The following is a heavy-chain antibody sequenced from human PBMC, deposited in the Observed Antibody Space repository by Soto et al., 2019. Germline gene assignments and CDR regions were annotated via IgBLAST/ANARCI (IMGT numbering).Heavy chain of an antibody. CDR3: AREPVDIVVVTAAPGYYMDV. CDR2: IIPILGIA. J-gene: IGHJ6*03. CDR1: GGTFSSYT. D-gene: IGHD2-2*01. V-gene: IGHV1-69*04. Sequence: GASVKVSCKASGGTFSSYTISWVRQAPGQGLEWMGRIIPILGIANYAQKFQGRVTITADKSTSTAYMELSSLRSEDTAVYYCAREPVDIVVVTAAPGYYMDVWGKGTTVNVSS.